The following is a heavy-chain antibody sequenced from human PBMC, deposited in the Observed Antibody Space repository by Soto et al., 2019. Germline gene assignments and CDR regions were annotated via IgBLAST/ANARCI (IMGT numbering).Heavy chain of an antibody. D-gene: IGHD2-15*01. V-gene: IGHV3-23*01. CDR1: GFTFSSYA. CDR3: ATDLTGGGECAT. Sequence: EVHLLESGGGLAQPGGSLRLSCAASGFTFSSYAMSWVRQAPGKGLEWVSTMDTSGTNTYFADSVKGRFTISRDNSKSTLYLHRSRLRAEDTAVYSCATDLTGGGECATWGPGPMVTVSS. J-gene: IGHJ3*01. CDR2: MDTSGTNT.